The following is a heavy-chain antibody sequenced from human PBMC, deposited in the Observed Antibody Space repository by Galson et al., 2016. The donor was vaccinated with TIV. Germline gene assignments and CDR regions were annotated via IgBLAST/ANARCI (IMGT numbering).Heavy chain of an antibody. CDR1: GFTFNTYW. Sequence: SLRLSCAASGFTFNTYWTTWVRQAPGRGLEWVGRIKSKSDGATKAYAAPVKGRFSISRDDSKDTVYLQMNNLKTEDTALYFCTTDLGYCLTTSCSLGLDYWGQGTLVTVSS. CDR3: TTDLGYCLTTSCSLGLDY. D-gene: IGHD2-2*01. V-gene: IGHV3-15*01. J-gene: IGHJ4*02. CDR2: IKSKSDGATK.